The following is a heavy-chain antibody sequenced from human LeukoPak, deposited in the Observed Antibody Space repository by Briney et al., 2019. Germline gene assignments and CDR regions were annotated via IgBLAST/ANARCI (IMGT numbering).Heavy chain of an antibody. CDR2: IYTSGST. D-gene: IGHD6-13*01. Sequence: PSETLSLTCTLSGGSISSGHYYWSWIRQPAGKGLESIGRIYTSGSTNYNPSLKSRVTISIDTSKNQFSLKLSSVTAADTAVYYCANGYSTHYFDYWGQGTLVTVSS. J-gene: IGHJ4*02. V-gene: IGHV4-61*02. CDR3: ANGYSTHYFDY. CDR1: GGSISSGHYY.